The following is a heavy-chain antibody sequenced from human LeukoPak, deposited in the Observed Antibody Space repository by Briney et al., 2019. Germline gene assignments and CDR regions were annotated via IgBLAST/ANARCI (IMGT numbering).Heavy chain of an antibody. CDR1: GGSISCSNW. V-gene: IGHV4-4*02. CDR2: IYHSGST. CDR3: PRRFYQEITIFGVADYFDY. Sequence: TSETLSLTCAISGGSISCSNWWSWVRQPPGKGLEWIGEIYHSGSTNYNPSLKSRVTISVDKSKNQFSLRLSSVTAADTAVYYCPRRFYQEITIFGVADYFDYWGQGTLVTVSS. D-gene: IGHD3-3*01. J-gene: IGHJ4*02.